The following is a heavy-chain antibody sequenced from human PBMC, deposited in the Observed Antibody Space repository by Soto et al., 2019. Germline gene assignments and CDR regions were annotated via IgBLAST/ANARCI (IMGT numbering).Heavy chain of an antibody. CDR2: ISYDGSNK. Sequence: QVQLVESGGGVVQPGRSLRLSCAASGFTFSSYAMHWVRQAPGKGLEWVAVISYDGSNKYYADSVKGRFTISRDNCXNMXYLQMNRLRDEDTAVYYCARDPLWGTAMVLWYFDLWGRGTLVTVSS. D-gene: IGHD5-18*01. J-gene: IGHJ2*01. V-gene: IGHV3-30-3*01. CDR1: GFTFSSYA. CDR3: ARDPLWGTAMVLWYFDL.